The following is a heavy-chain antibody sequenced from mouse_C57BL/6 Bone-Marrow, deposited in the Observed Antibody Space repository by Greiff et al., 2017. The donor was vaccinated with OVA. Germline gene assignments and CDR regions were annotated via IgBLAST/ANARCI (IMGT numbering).Heavy chain of an antibody. CDR3: ARLMDY. CDR1: GYSITSGYY. J-gene: IGHJ4*01. Sequence: EVKLMESGPGLVKPSQSLSLTCSVTGYSITSGYYWNWIRQFPGNKLEWMGYISYDGSNNYNPSLKNRISITRDTSKNQFFLKLNSVTTEDTATYYCARLMDYWGQGTSVTVSS. V-gene: IGHV3-6*01. CDR2: ISYDGSN.